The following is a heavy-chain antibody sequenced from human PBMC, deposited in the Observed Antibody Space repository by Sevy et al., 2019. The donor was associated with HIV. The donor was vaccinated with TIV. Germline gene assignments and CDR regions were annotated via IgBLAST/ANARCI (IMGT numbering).Heavy chain of an antibody. CDR1: GFTVSNNY. CDR2: IYSGGGT. J-gene: IGHJ4*02. D-gene: IGHD6-19*01. V-gene: IGHV3-66*02. CDR3: ASDSSLYSNGRYNY. Sequence: GGSLRLSCAASGFTVSNNYMSWVRQAPGKGLEWVSLIYSGGGTYYADSVKGRFTISRDNSKNTLYLQMNSLRAEDTAVYYCASDSSLYSNGRYNYWGQGTLVTVSS.